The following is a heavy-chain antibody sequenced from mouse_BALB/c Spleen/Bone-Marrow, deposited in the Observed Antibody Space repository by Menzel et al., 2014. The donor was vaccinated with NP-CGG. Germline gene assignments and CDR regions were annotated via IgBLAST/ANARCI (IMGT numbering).Heavy chain of an antibody. CDR1: GYTFTDYW. D-gene: IGHD2-4*01. Sequence: VQLQESGAELVMPGASVKMSCKASGYTFTDYWMHWVKQRPGQGLEWIGAIDTSDSYTSYNQKFKGKATLTVDESSSTAYMQRSSLTSEDSAVYYCARKYDYYYAMDYWGQGASVTVSS. CDR2: IDTSDSYT. J-gene: IGHJ4*01. V-gene: IGHV1-69*01. CDR3: ARKYDYYYAMDY.